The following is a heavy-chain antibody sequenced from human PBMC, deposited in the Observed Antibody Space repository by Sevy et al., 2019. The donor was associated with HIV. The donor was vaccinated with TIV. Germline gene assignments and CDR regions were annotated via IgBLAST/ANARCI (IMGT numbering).Heavy chain of an antibody. D-gene: IGHD3-10*01. J-gene: IGHJ5*02. CDR1: GFTFSNSG. CDR3: ARGGGLDV. V-gene: IGHV3-48*01. Sequence: GGSLRLSCAGSGFTFSNSGMNWVRQAPGKGLEWVSYISTDSGNIYYADSVKGRFTIPRNNAKNSLYLQMNSLTAEDTAVYYCARGGGLDVWGQGTLVTVSS. CDR2: ISTDSGNI.